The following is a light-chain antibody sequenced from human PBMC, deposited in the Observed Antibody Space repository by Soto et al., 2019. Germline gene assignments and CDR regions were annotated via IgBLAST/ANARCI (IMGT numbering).Light chain of an antibody. CDR3: QQYNSVPWT. CDR1: QRISSW. J-gene: IGKJ1*01. V-gene: IGKV1-5*03. CDR2: KAS. Sequence: DIQMTQSPSTLSASVGDSVTITCRASQRISSWLAWYQQKPGRAPQFLMYKASRLESGVRSRFSGSGSGTEFTLTSSSLQPEDFATCYCQQYNSVPWTFGQGTKGEVK.